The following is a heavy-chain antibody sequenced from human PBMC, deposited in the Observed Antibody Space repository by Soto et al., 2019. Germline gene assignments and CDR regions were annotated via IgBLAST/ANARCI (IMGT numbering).Heavy chain of an antibody. Sequence: SETLSLTCAVYGGSFSGYYWTWIRQPPGTGLEWIGEINHSGSTNYNPSLKSRVTISVDTSKNQFSLKLTSVTAADTAVYYCARRINPDFDFWGQGILVTVSS. CDR3: ARRINPDFDF. CDR1: GGSFSGYY. J-gene: IGHJ4*02. CDR2: INHSGST. V-gene: IGHV4-34*01.